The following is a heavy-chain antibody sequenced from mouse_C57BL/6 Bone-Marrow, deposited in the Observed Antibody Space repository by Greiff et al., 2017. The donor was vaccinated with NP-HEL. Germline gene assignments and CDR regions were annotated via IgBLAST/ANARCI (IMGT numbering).Heavy chain of an antibody. D-gene: IGHD1-1*01. J-gene: IGHJ3*01. CDR3: ARGIYYGSTWFAY. V-gene: IGHV14-3*01. Sequence: EVQLQQSVAELVRPGASVKLSCTASGFNIKNTYMHWVKQRPEQGLEWIGRIDPANGNTKYVPKFQGKATITADTSSNTAYLQLSSLTSEDTAIYYCARGIYYGSTWFAYWGQGTLVTVSA. CDR1: GFNIKNTY. CDR2: IDPANGNT.